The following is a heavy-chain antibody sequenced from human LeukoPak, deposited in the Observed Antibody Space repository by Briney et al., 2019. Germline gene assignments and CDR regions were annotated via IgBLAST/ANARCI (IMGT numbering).Heavy chain of an antibody. CDR1: GFTFGSYA. Sequence: GGSLRLSCAASGFTFGSYAMSWVRQAPGKGLEWVSGISGSGGNTYYADSVKGRFTISRDNSKNTLYLQVNSLRAEDTAVYYCAKDYYGSGKSGFDYWGQGTLVTVSS. CDR2: ISGSGGNT. CDR3: AKDYYGSGKSGFDY. J-gene: IGHJ4*02. V-gene: IGHV3-23*01. D-gene: IGHD3-10*01.